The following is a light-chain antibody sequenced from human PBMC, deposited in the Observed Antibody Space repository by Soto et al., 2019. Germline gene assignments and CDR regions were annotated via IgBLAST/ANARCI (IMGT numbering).Light chain of an antibody. J-gene: IGKJ5*01. CDR1: QSVSSSY. V-gene: IGKV3-20*01. CDR2: GAS. Sequence: EIVLTQSPGNLSLSPGERATLSCRASQSVSSSYLAWYQQKPGQAPRLLIYGASSRATGIPDRFSGSGSGTDFTLTISRLEPEDFAVYYCQQYGSSRPITFGQGTRLEIK. CDR3: QQYGSSRPIT.